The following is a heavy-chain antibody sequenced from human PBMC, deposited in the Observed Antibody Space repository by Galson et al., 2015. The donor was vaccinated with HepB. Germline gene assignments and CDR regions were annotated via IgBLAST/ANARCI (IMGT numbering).Heavy chain of an antibody. CDR3: AKGSMIPWGAFDI. Sequence: SLRLSCAASGFTFNNYAMHWVRQAPGKGLEWVSAISGSGVSSYYADSVKGRFTISRDNSKNTLYLHMNSLRVEDTAVYYCAKGSMIPWGAFDIRGQGTMFTVSS. CDR1: GFTFNNYA. CDR2: ISGSGVSS. D-gene: IGHD3-22*01. V-gene: IGHV3-23*01. J-gene: IGHJ3*02.